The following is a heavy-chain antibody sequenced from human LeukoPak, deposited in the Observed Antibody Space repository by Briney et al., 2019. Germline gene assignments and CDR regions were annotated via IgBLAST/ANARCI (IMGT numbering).Heavy chain of an antibody. J-gene: IGHJ3*02. CDR3: ARATFYYDNDAFDI. V-gene: IGHV1-2*02. D-gene: IGHD3-22*01. Sequence: GASVKVSCKASGYTFTGYYMHWVRQAPGQGLEWMGWINPNSGGTNYAQKFQGRVTMTRDTSISTAYMELSRLRSDDTAVYYCARATFYYDNDAFDIWGQGTMVTVSS. CDR2: INPNSGGT. CDR1: GYTFTGYY.